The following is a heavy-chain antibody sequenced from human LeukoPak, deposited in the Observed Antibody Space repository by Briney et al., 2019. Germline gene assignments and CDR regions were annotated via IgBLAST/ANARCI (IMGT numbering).Heavy chain of an antibody. CDR1: GGSISNSY. V-gene: IGHV4-59*01. CDR3: ARSAVIRGVGYFDY. CDR2: IQYTGNT. J-gene: IGHJ4*02. D-gene: IGHD1-26*01. Sequence: PSETLSLTCTVSGGSISNSYWSWIRQPPGKGLEWIGYIQYTGNTNYNPSLKSRVTISVDTSKRQFSLKLTSVTAADTAVYYCARSAVIRGVGYFDYWGQGTLVTVSS.